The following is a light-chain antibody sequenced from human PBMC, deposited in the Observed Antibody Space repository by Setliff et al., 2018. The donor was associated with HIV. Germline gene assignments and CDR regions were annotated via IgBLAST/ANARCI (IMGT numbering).Light chain of an antibody. CDR3: TSYTGGNTRV. V-gene: IGLV2-14*03. CDR2: NVD. CDR1: SSDIGGYNY. J-gene: IGLJ1*01. Sequence: QSALTQPASVSGSPGQTITISCTGTSSDIGGYNYVSWYQQHPGEAPKLIIYNVDNRPSGVSGRFSGSKSGNTASLTISELRAEDETDYYCTSYTGGNTRVFGTGTKV.